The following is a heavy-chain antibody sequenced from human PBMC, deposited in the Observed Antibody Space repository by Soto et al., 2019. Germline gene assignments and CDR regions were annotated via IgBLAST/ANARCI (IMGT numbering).Heavy chain of an antibody. D-gene: IGHD1-1*01. CDR1: GFTFSRYG. CDR3: ARDDAFENENGFDL. CDR2: IVSDGGNK. V-gene: IGHV3-33*01. Sequence: QVQLVESGGGVVQPGRSLRLSCAASGFTFSRYGFHWVRQAPGKGLEWVAVIVSDGGNKYHADSVEGRFTISRDNSKDTLYLQMNRLRAEDTAVYYCARDDAFENENGFDLWGQGTMVTVSS. J-gene: IGHJ3*01.